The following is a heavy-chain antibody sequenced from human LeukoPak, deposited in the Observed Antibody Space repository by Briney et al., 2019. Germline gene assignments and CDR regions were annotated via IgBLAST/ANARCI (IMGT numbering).Heavy chain of an antibody. CDR2: ITHDGGST. Sequence: GGSLRLSCLASAFTFSAYGMHWVRQAQRKGLECVSAITHDGGSTFYADSVKGRFSISRDNSRNTLYVQMNSLRAEDTAVYYCLKRDATYNFDYWGQGTLVTVSS. CDR1: AFTFSAYG. V-gene: IGHV3-64*05. CDR3: LKRDATYNFDY. D-gene: IGHD3-10*01. J-gene: IGHJ4*02.